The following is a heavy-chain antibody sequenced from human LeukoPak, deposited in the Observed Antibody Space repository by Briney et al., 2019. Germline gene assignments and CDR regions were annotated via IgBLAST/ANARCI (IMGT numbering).Heavy chain of an antibody. CDR2: IRSKAYGGTT. D-gene: IGHD6-19*01. Sequence: GGSLRLSCTASGFTFGDYAMSWVRQAPGKGLEGVGFIRSKAYGGTTEYAASVKGRFTISRDDSKSIAYLQMNSLKTEDTAVYYCTRDKGGIAVTFDYWGQGTLVTVSS. CDR1: GFTFGDYA. CDR3: TRDKGGIAVTFDY. J-gene: IGHJ4*02. V-gene: IGHV3-49*04.